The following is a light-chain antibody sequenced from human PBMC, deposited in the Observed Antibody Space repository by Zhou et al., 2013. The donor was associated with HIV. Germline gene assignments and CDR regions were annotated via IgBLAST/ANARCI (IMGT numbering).Light chain of an antibody. CDR3: QQYGDSPAT. J-gene: IGKJ1*01. Sequence: VLTQSPGTLSLSPGERATLSCRASQSVSNNYLAWYQQKPGQAPRLLIYGASRRATGIPDRFSGSGSGTDFTLTISRLEPEDFAVYFCQQYGDSPATFGQGTRVEVK. V-gene: IGKV3-20*01. CDR2: GAS. CDR1: QSVSNNY.